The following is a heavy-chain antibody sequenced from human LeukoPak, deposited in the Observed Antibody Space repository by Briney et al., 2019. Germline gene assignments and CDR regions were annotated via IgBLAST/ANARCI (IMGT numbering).Heavy chain of an antibody. CDR3: AKYSSSWYGFDY. D-gene: IGHD6-13*01. CDR2: ISGSGGST. Sequence: GGSLRLSCAASGFTFSSYAMSWVRQAPGKGLEWVSAISGSGGSTYYADSVKGRFTISRDNFKNTLYLQMNSLRAEDTAVYYCAKYSSSWYGFDYWGQGTLVTVSS. J-gene: IGHJ4*02. CDR1: GFTFSSYA. V-gene: IGHV3-23*01.